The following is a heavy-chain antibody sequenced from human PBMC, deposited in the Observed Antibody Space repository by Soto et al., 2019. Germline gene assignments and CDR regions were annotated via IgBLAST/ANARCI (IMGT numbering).Heavy chain of an antibody. D-gene: IGHD3-9*01. CDR2: ISSSSSYI. Sequence: GGSLRLSCAASGFTFSSYSMNWVRQAPGKGLEWVSSISSSSSYIYYADSVKGRFTISRDNAKNSLYLQMNSLRAEDTAVYYCARARDIRLKVDYWGQGTLVTVSS. V-gene: IGHV3-21*01. CDR1: GFTFSSYS. J-gene: IGHJ4*02. CDR3: ARARDIRLKVDY.